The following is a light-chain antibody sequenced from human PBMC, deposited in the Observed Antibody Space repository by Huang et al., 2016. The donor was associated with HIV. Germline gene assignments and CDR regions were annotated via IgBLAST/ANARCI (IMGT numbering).Light chain of an antibody. CDR3: QQSYAVPIT. Sequence: DVQLTQSPSSLSASVGDTVSITCRTSQNVDTFLTWYQQKIGRAPKLLSYDTSTLQVGVPSRFAASGSGTNFTLTITNLQLDDFATYSCQQSYAVPITFGQGTRLENK. J-gene: IGKJ5*01. V-gene: IGKV1-39*01. CDR1: QNVDTF. CDR2: DTS.